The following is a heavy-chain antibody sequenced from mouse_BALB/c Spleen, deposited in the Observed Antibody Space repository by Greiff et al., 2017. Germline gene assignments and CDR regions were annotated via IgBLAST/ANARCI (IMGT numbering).Heavy chain of an antibody. CDR1: GFSLTSYG. CDR3: ARNYYGSSPWLAY. Sequence: QVQLKESGPGLVQPSQSLSITCTVSGFSLTSYGVHWVRQSPGKGLEWLGVIWSGGSTDYNAAFISRLSISKDNSKSQVFFKMNSLQADDTAIYYCARNYYGSSPWLAYWGQGTLVTVSA. CDR2: IWSGGST. V-gene: IGHV2-4-1*01. J-gene: IGHJ3*01. D-gene: IGHD1-1*01.